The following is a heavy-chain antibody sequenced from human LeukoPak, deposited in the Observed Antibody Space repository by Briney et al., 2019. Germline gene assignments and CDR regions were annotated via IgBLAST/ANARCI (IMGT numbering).Heavy chain of an antibody. J-gene: IGHJ4*02. Sequence: GASVKVSCKASGHTFTGYYMHWVGQAPGQGLEWMGWINPNGGGTSYAQKFQGRVTMTRDTSTSTVHMELSRLRSEDTAVYYCARIPDGVVPAAATFDRGQGTLLTVAS. CDR1: GHTFTGYY. CDR3: ARIPDGVVPAAATFD. V-gene: IGHV1-2*02. D-gene: IGHD2-2*01. CDR2: INPNGGGT.